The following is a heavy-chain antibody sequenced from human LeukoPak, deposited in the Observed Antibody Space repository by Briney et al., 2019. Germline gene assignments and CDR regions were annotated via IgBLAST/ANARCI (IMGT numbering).Heavy chain of an antibody. Sequence: PSETLSLTFTVSGGSISSGSYYWSWIRQPAGKGLEWIGRIYTSGSTNYNPSLKSRVTISVDTSKNQFSLKLSSVTAADTAVYYCARSSNEDYFNYWGQGTPVTVSS. D-gene: IGHD1-1*01. V-gene: IGHV4-61*02. CDR1: GGSISSGSYY. CDR2: IYTSGST. CDR3: ARSSNEDYFNY. J-gene: IGHJ4*02.